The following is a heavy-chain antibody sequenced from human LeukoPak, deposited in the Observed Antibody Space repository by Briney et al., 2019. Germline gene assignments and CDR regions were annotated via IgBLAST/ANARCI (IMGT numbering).Heavy chain of an antibody. J-gene: IGHJ4*02. D-gene: IGHD1-1*01. Sequence: GGSLRLSCAASGFTFSSYAMHWVRQAPGKGREWVAVISYDGSNKYYADSVKGRFTISRDNSKNTLYLQMNSLRAEDTAVYYCARDSELERLRVKFGYFDYWGQGTLVTVSS. CDR3: ARDSELERLRVKFGYFDY. V-gene: IGHV3-30*04. CDR1: GFTFSSYA. CDR2: ISYDGSNK.